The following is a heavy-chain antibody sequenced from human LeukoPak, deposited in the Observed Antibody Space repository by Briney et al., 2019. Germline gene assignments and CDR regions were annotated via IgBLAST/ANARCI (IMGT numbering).Heavy chain of an antibody. CDR2: ISWNSGSI. Sequence: GGSLRLSCAASGFTFDDYAMRWVRQAPGKGLEWVSGISWNSGSIGYADSVKGRFTISRDNAKNSLYLQMNSLRAEDTALYYCAKDGLWFGELLYGYFDYWGQGTLVTVSS. CDR1: GFTFDDYA. CDR3: AKDGLWFGELLYGYFDY. J-gene: IGHJ4*02. V-gene: IGHV3-9*01. D-gene: IGHD3-10*01.